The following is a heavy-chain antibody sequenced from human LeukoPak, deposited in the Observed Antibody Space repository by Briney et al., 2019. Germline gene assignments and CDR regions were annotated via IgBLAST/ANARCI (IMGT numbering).Heavy chain of an antibody. CDR1: GFTFSPYW. D-gene: IGHD3-9*01. V-gene: IGHV3-74*01. Sequence: GGSLRLSCAVSGFTFSPYWLHWVRQAPGKGLVWVSRINSDGSYTNYADSVKGRFTISRDISKNTLYLQMNSLRAEDAAIYSCVKNTYDILTGFDYWGQGTLVTVSS. CDR2: INSDGSYT. CDR3: VKNTYDILTGFDY. J-gene: IGHJ4*02.